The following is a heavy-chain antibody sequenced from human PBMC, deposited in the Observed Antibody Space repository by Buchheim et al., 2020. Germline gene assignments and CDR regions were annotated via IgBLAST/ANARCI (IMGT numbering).Heavy chain of an antibody. CDR1: GFTFSNYA. D-gene: IGHD3-3*01. V-gene: IGHV3-23*01. J-gene: IGHJ2*01. CDR2: ISGSGGST. Sequence: EVQLLESGGDLEQPGGSLRLSCAASGFTFSNYAMTWVRQAPGKGLEWVSTISGSGGSTYYADSVKGRFTISRDNSKNTLFLQMNSLRAEDTAVYYCAKGGTGDYDFWSGYRKYWYFDLWGRGTL. CDR3: AKGGTGDYDFWSGYRKYWYFDL.